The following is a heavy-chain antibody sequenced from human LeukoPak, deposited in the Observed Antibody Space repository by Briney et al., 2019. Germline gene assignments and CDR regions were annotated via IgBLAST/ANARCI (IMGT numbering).Heavy chain of an antibody. CDR3: ATRAVAAPY. CDR2: IYSGGNT. CDR1: GFTVSSNY. Sequence: PGGSLRLSCAASGFTVSSNYMSWVRQAPGKGLEWVSVIYSGGNTQYADSVKGRFIIFRDSSKNTLYLQMNSLRVEDTAVYYCATRAVAAPYWGQGTLVTVSS. V-gene: IGHV3-66*01. D-gene: IGHD6-19*01. J-gene: IGHJ4*02.